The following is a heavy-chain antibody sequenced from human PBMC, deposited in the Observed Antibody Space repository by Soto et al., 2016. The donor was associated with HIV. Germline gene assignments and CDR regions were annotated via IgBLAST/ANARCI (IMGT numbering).Heavy chain of an antibody. Sequence: EVQLVESGGGLVKPGGSLRLSCAASGFTFSNAWMSWVRQAPGKGLEWVGRIKSKTDGGTTDYAAPVKGRFTISRDDSKNTLYLQMNSLKTEDTAVYYCTTDSVSEITMVWGVWGQGTLVTVSS. V-gene: IGHV3-15*01. CDR1: GFTFSNAW. CDR2: IKSKTDGGTT. D-gene: IGHD3-10*01. CDR3: TTDSVSEITMVWGV. J-gene: IGHJ4*02.